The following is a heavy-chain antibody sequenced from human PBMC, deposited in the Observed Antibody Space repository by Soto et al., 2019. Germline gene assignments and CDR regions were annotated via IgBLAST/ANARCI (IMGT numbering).Heavy chain of an antibody. CDR2: INHSGST. D-gene: IGHD4-17*01. CDR3: ARADYGDYVRDDAFDI. Sequence: SETLSLTCAVYGGSFSGYYWSWIRQPPGKGLEWIGEINHSGSTNYNPSLKSRVTISVDTSKNQFSLKLSSVTAADTAVYYCARADYGDYVRDDAFDIWGQGTMVTVSS. J-gene: IGHJ3*02. CDR1: GGSFSGYY. V-gene: IGHV4-34*01.